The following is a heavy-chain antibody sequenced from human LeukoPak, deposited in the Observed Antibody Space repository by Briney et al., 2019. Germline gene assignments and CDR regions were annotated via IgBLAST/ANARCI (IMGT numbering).Heavy chain of an antibody. J-gene: IGHJ6*02. D-gene: IGHD2-15*01. CDR3: ARSYCSGGSCYSFYYGMDV. CDR1: GGSFSGYY. CDR2: INHSGST. Sequence: PSETLSLTCAVYGGSFSGYYWSWIRQPPGKGLEWIGEINHSGSTNYNPSLKSRVTISVDTSKNQFSLKLSSVTAADTAVYYCARSYCSGGSCYSFYYGMDVWGQGTTVTVYS. V-gene: IGHV4-34*01.